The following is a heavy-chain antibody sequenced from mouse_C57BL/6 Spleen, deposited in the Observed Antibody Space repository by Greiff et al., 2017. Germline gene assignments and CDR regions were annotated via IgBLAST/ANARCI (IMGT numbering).Heavy chain of an antibody. CDR1: GYAFTNYL. Sequence: VHLVESGAELVRPGTSVKVSCKASGYAFTNYLIEWVKQRPGQGLEWIGVINPGRGGTNYNEKFKGKATLTADKYSSPAFMQLSSLTSEDSAVYFRASIYYYGSSSPMDYWGQGTSVTVSS. CDR3: ASIYYYGSSSPMDY. D-gene: IGHD1-1*01. V-gene: IGHV1-54*01. CDR2: INPGRGGT. J-gene: IGHJ4*01.